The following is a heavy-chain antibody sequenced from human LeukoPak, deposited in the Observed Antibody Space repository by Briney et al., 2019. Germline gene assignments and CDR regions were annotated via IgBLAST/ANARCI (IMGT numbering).Heavy chain of an antibody. CDR3: ARGWELTGHWYFDL. CDR1: GGSFSGYY. Sequence: PSETLSLTCAVYGGSFSGYYWSWIRQPPGKGLEWIGEINHSGSTNYNPSLKSRVTISVDTSKNQFSLKLTSVTAADTAVYFCARGWELTGHWYFDLWGRGTLVTVSS. V-gene: IGHV4-34*01. CDR2: INHSGST. J-gene: IGHJ2*01. D-gene: IGHD1-26*01.